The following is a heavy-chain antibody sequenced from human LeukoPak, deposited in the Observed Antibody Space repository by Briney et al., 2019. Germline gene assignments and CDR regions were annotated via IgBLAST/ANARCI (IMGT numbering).Heavy chain of an antibody. CDR2: INPNSGGT. CDR1: GYTFTGYY. CDR3: ARGRASYSMVRGVIIDYMDV. D-gene: IGHD3-10*01. J-gene: IGHJ6*03. Sequence: VASVKVSCKASGYTFTGYYMHWVRQAPGQGLEWMGWINPNSGGTNYAQKFQGRVTMTRDTSISTAYMELSRLRSDDTAVYYCARGRASYSMVRGVIIDYMDVWGKGTTVTISS. V-gene: IGHV1-2*02.